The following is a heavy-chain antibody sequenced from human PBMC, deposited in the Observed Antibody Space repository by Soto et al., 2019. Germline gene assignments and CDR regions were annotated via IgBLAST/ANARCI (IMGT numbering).Heavy chain of an antibody. Sequence: SETLSLTCTVSGDSITSNSCFWAWIRQPPGKGLEWIGSIYYSGSTYYNPSLKSRVTISVDKSKNQFSLKLSSVTAADTAVYYCARVYMVRGTIIRYFDYWGQGTLVTVSS. CDR3: ARVYMVRGTIIRYFDY. CDR1: GDSITSNSCF. D-gene: IGHD3-10*01. CDR2: IYYSGST. J-gene: IGHJ4*02. V-gene: IGHV4-39*07.